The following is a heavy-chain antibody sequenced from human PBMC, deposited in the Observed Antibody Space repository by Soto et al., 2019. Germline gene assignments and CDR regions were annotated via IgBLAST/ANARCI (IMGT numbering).Heavy chain of an antibody. V-gene: IGHV3-21*01. D-gene: IGHD1-26*01. CDR1: GFSLSDYS. Sequence: EVQLVESGGGLVKPGGSLRLSCAASGFSLSDYSMNWIRQAPGKGLEWVACISSSSSFIHYAESMKGRFTISRDNAKNSLYLQMTSLSAEDTAVYYCAGSSDDGRDTWGQGTLVTVSS. J-gene: IGHJ5*02. CDR2: ISSSSSFI. CDR3: AGSSDDGRDT.